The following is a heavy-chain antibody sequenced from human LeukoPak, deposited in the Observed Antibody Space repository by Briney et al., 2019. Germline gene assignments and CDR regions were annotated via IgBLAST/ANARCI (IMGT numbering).Heavy chain of an antibody. CDR3: ARRTYYDSSGHSDAFDI. J-gene: IGHJ3*02. Sequence: SQTLSLTCSVSGGSISSYYWSWIRQPPGKGLEWIGYIYYSGSTNYNPSLKSRVTISVGTSKNQFSLKLSSVTAADTAVYYCARRTYYDSSGHSDAFDIWGQGTMVTVSS. CDR1: GGSISSYY. CDR2: IYYSGST. D-gene: IGHD3-22*01. V-gene: IGHV4-59*08.